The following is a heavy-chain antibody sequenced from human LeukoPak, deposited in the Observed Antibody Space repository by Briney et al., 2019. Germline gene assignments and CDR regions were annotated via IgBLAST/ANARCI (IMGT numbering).Heavy chain of an antibody. Sequence: SETLSLTCAVSGGSISSSNWWSWVRQPPGKGLEWIGEIYHSGSANQNPSLKSRVSMSLDKSKNQFSLRLTSVTAADTAVYYCARIPSGSYGIFDYWGQGTLVPVSS. CDR1: GGSISSSNW. V-gene: IGHV4-4*02. CDR2: IYHSGSA. J-gene: IGHJ4*02. CDR3: ARIPSGSYGIFDY. D-gene: IGHD1-26*01.